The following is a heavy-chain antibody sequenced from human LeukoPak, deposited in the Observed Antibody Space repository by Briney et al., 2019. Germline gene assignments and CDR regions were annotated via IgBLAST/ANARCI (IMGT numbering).Heavy chain of an antibody. J-gene: IGHJ6*02. V-gene: IGHV3-48*04. CDR2: ISSNGDTT. Sequence: GGSLRLSCEASGITFSSLTMDWVRQTPGTGLEWVSHISSNGDTTHYADSVKGRFTISRDNAKNSLYLQMNSLRAEDTAIYYCARDREEKARIGGMDVWGQGTTVIVSS. CDR1: GITFSSLT. D-gene: IGHD3-16*01. CDR3: ARDREEKARIGGMDV.